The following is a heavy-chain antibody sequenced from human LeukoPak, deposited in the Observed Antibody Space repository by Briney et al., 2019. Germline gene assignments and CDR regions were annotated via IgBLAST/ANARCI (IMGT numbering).Heavy chain of an antibody. CDR3: ASHYGSGFDY. D-gene: IGHD3-10*01. V-gene: IGHV4-4*07. J-gene: IGHJ4*02. CDR2: IYTSGST. Sequence: SETLSLTCTVSGGSISSYYWNWIRQPAGKGLEWIGRIYTSGSTNHNPSLKSRVTMSVDMSKNQFSLRLSSVTAADTAMYYCASHYGSGFDYWGQGTLVTVSS. CDR1: GGSISSYY.